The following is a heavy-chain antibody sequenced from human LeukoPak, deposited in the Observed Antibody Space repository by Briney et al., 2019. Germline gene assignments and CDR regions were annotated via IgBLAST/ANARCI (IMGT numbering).Heavy chain of an antibody. J-gene: IGHJ4*02. CDR2: IYSGGNT. CDR1: GFTVSSNS. Sequence: GGSLRLSCTVSGFTVSSNSMSWVRQAPGKGLEWVSFIYSGGNTHYSDSVKGRFTISRDNSKNTLYLQMNSLRADDTAVYYCARRAGEYSHPYDYWGQGTLVTVSS. CDR3: ARRAGEYSHPYDY. V-gene: IGHV3-53*01. D-gene: IGHD4-17*01.